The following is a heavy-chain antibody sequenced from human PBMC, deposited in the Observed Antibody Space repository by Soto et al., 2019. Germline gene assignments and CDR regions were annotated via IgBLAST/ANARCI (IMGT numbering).Heavy chain of an antibody. J-gene: IGHJ3*02. D-gene: IGHD3-3*01. V-gene: IGHV3-9*01. CDR3: AKDSITIFDYAFDI. CDR1: GFTFDDYA. CDR2: ISWNSGSI. Sequence: GGSLRLSCAASGFTFDDYAMHWVRQAPGKGLEWVSGISWNSGSIGYADSVKGRFTISRDNAKNSLYLQMNSLRAEDTALYYCAKDSITIFDYAFDIWGQGTMVTVSS.